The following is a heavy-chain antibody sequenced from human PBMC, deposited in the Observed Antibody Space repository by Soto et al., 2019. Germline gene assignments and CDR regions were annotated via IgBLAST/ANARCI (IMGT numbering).Heavy chain of an antibody. CDR3: VRDRYSSSGWFDP. Sequence: SHTLSLTCAISGDSVSSYSAAWNWIRQSPSGGLEWLGRTYYRSRFFSDYAESVKSRIIINPDTSKNQLSLQLKSVTPEDTAVYYCVRDRYSSSGWFDPSGQAPPVTVSA. D-gene: IGHD3-10*01. CDR2: TYYRSRFFS. V-gene: IGHV6-1*01. CDR1: GDSVSSYSAA. J-gene: IGHJ5*02.